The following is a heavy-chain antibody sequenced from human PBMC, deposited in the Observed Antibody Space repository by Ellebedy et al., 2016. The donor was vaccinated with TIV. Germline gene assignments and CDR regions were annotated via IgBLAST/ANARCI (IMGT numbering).Heavy chain of an antibody. V-gene: IGHV4-39*01. Sequence: GSLRLSXTVSGGSISSSSYYWGWIRQPPGKGLEWIGSIYYSGSTYYNPSLKSRVTISVDTSKNQFSLKLSSVTAADTAVYYCARHYDILTGYTWFDPWGQGTLVTVSS. D-gene: IGHD3-9*01. CDR1: GGSISSSSYY. J-gene: IGHJ5*02. CDR2: IYYSGST. CDR3: ARHYDILTGYTWFDP.